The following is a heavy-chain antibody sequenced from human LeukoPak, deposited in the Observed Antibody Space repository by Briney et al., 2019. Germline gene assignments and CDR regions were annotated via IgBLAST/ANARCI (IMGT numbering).Heavy chain of an antibody. V-gene: IGHV4-59*01. Sequence: SETLSLTCSVSGDSINNYCWNWIRQPPGKGLEWIGYVYYTGSTNYNPSFKSRLTTSVDTSRNQVSLKLTSVTAADMAVYYCAGVGGSSGYQALGYWGQGTLVTVSS. J-gene: IGHJ4*02. CDR3: AGVGGSSGYQALGY. CDR1: GDSINNYC. D-gene: IGHD3-22*01. CDR2: VYYTGST.